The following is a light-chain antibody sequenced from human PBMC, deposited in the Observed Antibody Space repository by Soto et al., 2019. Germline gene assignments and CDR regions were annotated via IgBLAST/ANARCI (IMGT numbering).Light chain of an antibody. CDR3: QQYNNWPPIT. CDR1: HNILSN. V-gene: IGKV3-15*01. J-gene: IGKJ5*01. CDR2: DTS. Sequence: ERVMTQAAATLSVSPWDRVTLSCSASHNILSNLAWYQQKTGQAPRLLIYDTSTRATGIPARFSGSGSVTEFTLTISSLQSEDFAVYYCQQYNNWPPITFGQGTRLEIK.